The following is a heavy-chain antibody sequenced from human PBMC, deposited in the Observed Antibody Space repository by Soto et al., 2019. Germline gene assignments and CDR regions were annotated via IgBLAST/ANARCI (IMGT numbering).Heavy chain of an antibody. CDR2: IYYSGST. J-gene: IGHJ5*02. CDR3: AREGGYDFWSGYHTSNWFDP. CDR1: GGSISSHY. D-gene: IGHD3-3*01. Sequence: SETLSLTCTVSGGSISSHYWSWIRQPPGKGLEWIGYIYYSGSTNYNPSLKSRVTISVDTSKNQFSLKLSSVTAADTAVYYCAREGGYDFWSGYHTSNWFDPWGQGTLVTVSS. V-gene: IGHV4-59*11.